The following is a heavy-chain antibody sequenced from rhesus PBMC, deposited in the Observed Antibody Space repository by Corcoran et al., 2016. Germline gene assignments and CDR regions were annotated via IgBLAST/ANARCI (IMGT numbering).Heavy chain of an antibody. CDR3: ARDAAYSGGSYYGLES. Sequence: QVQLQESGPGLVKASETLSLTCAVSGDSISNNYWSWIRQPPGKGLEWIGRIFGTRWSMNYNPSLMSRFTFSTDTSKNQFSLRLNSVTAADTAVYYCARDAAYSGGSYYGLESWGQGVAVTVSS. CDR1: GDSISNNY. J-gene: IGHJ6*01. D-gene: IGHD6-37*01. V-gene: IGHV4-147*01. CDR2: IFGTRWSM.